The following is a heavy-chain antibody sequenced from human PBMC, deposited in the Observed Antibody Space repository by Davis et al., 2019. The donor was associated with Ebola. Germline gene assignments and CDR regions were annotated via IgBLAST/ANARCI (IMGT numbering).Heavy chain of an antibody. CDR1: GFPFSSYW. CDR3: ARDGEFDFLTGYYLSD. CDR2: INNDGTST. V-gene: IGHV3-74*01. Sequence: GESLKISCAASGFPFSSYWMHWVRQAPGKGPVWVSRINNDGTSTSYADSVKGRFTISRDNANNSLYPHMHSLRAEETALYYCARDGEFDFLTGYYLSDWGQGTLVAVSS. D-gene: IGHD3-9*01. J-gene: IGHJ4*02.